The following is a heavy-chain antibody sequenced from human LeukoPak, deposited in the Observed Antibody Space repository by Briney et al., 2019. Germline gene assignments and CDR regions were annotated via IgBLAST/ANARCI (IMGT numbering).Heavy chain of an antibody. V-gene: IGHV4-34*01. CDR2: INHSGST. D-gene: IGHD6-19*01. J-gene: IGHJ3*02. CDR3: ASLGIAVAVRAFDI. Sequence: SETLSLTCAVYGGSFSGYYWSWIRQPPGKGLEWIGEINHSGSTNYNPSLKSRVTISVVTSKNQFSLKLSSVTAADTAVYYCASLGIAVAVRAFDIWGQGTMVTVSS. CDR1: GGSFSGYY.